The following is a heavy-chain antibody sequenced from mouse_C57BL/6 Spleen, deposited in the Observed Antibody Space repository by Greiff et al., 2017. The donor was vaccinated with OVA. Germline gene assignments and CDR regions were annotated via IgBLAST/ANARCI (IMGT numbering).Heavy chain of an antibody. CDR1: GYTFTSYW. J-gene: IGHJ2*01. CDR2: IDPSDSET. Sequence: QVQLQQPGAELVRPGSSVKLSCKASGYTFTSYWMHWVKQRPIQGLEWIGNIDPSDSETPYNQQFKDKATLTVDKSSSTAYMQLSSLTSEDSAVYYCARDWADYFDYWGQGTTLTVSS. V-gene: IGHV1-52*01. D-gene: IGHD4-1*01. CDR3: ARDWADYFDY.